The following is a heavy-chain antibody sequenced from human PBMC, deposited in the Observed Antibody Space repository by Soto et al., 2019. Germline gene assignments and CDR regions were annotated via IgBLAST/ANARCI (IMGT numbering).Heavy chain of an antibody. CDR3: ARDRLTVYDGAAYYCGMDV. D-gene: IGHD3-16*01. CDR2: IIPLFGTT. J-gene: IGHJ6*02. CDR1: GGTFRTYA. Sequence: QVQLLQSGAEMKKPGSSVKVSCAASGGTFRTYAINWVRQAPGQGLEWMGGIIPLFGTTNYAQKFQARVTITADELSTTVYMELNSLMSDDTAVYYCARDRLTVYDGAAYYCGMDVWGQGTTVTVPS. V-gene: IGHV1-69*01.